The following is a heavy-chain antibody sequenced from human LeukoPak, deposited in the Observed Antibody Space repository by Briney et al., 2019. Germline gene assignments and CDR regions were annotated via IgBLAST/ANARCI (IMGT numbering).Heavy chain of an antibody. CDR2: INPNTGGT. J-gene: IGHJ4*02. D-gene: IGHD1-26*01. CDR1: GYSFTGYY. Sequence: ASVKVSCKASGYSFTGYYMHWVRQAPGQGLEWMGWINPNTGGTNYAQKFQGRVTMTRDTSISTAYMELSRLRSDDTAVYYCATFAGEHQAPFDYWGQGTLVTVSS. CDR3: ATFAGEHQAPFDY. V-gene: IGHV1-2*02.